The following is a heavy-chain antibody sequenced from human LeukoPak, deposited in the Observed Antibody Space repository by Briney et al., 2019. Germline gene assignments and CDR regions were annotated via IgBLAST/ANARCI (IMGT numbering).Heavy chain of an antibody. CDR3: AREYIQNYYYGMDV. Sequence: SQTLSLTCTVSGVSISSGGYSWSWIRQHPGKGLEWIGYIYYSGSTYYNPSLKSRVTISVDTSKNQFSLKLSSVTAADTAVYYCAREYIQNYYYGMDVWGQGTTVTVSS. CDR2: IYYSGST. D-gene: IGHD1-14*01. CDR1: GVSISSGGYS. V-gene: IGHV4-31*03. J-gene: IGHJ6*02.